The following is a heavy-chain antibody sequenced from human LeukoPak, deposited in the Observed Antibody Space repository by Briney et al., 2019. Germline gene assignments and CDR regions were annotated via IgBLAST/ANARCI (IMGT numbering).Heavy chain of an antibody. D-gene: IGHD4-17*01. J-gene: IGHJ5*02. V-gene: IGHV3-23*01. CDR3: AKDRENDYGDYVWFDP. CDR2: ISGSGGST. Sequence: GGSLRLSCAASGFTFSSYAMSWVRQAPGKGLEWVSAISGSGGSTYYADSVKGRFTISRDNSKNTLYLQMNSLRAEDTAVYYCAKDRENDYGDYVWFDPWGQGTLVTVSS. CDR1: GFTFSSYA.